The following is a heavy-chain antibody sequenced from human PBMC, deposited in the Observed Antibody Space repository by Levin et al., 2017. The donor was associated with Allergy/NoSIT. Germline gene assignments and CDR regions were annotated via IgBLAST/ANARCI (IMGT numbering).Heavy chain of an antibody. J-gene: IGHJ2*01. V-gene: IGHV3-74*01. D-gene: IGHD2-15*01. Sequence: GGSLRLSCAASGFTFSSYWMHWVRQAPGKGLVWVSRINTDGSTTNYADSVKGRFTISRDNAKNTLYLQMNSLRAEDTAVYYCARDPCSGGSCYRLNFDLWGRGTLVTVSS. CDR3: ARDPCSGGSCYRLNFDL. CDR2: INTDGSTT. CDR1: GFTFSSYW.